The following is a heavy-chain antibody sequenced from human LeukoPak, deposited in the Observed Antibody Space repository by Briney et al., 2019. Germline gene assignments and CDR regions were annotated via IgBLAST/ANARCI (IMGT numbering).Heavy chain of an antibody. CDR2: IYYSGST. J-gene: IGHJ5*02. CDR3: ARSPLNYYDSSGYYL. Sequence: SETLSLTCTVSGGSISSYYWIWIRQPPGKGREWIGYIYYSGSTNYNPSLKSRVTISVDTSKNQFSLKLSSVTAADTAVYYCARSPLNYYDSSGYYLWGQGTLVTVSS. CDR1: GGSISSYY. V-gene: IGHV4-59*01. D-gene: IGHD3-22*01.